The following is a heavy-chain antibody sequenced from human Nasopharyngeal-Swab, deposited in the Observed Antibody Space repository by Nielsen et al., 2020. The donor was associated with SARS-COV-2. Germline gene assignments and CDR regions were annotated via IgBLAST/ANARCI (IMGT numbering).Heavy chain of an antibody. CDR3: AKEGATGWFDP. V-gene: IGHV4-59*11. CDR2: ISHNSGT. J-gene: IGHJ5*02. Sequence: ESLKISCTVSGVSITSQYWSWLRQPPGKGLEWIGYISHNSGTSYNPSLKSRVTMFMDTSKNQFSLRLTSVTAADTAVYYCAKEGATGWFDPCGQGTLVTVSS. CDR1: GVSITSQY.